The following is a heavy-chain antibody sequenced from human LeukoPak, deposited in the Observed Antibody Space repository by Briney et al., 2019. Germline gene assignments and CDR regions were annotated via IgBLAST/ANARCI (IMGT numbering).Heavy chain of an antibody. CDR3: ARVDCSSTSCENYYYYGMDV. J-gene: IGHJ6*02. V-gene: IGHV4-34*01. D-gene: IGHD2-2*01. CDR1: GGSFSGYY. CDR2: INHSGST. Sequence: SETLSLTCAVYGGSFSGYYWSWIRQPPGKGLEWIGEINHSGSTNYNPSLKSRVTISVDTSKNQFSLKLSSVTAADTAVYYCARVDCSSTSCENYYYYGMDVWGQGTTVTVSS.